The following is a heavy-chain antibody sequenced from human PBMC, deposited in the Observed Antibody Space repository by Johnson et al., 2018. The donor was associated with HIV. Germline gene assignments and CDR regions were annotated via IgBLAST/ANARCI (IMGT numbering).Heavy chain of an antibody. CDR3: ARKEATVFNTTLTNFAFDI. CDR2: IKREVDGGTT. D-gene: IGHD1-1*01. CDR1: GLTLRNAW. Sequence: VQLVESGGGLVTPGGSLRISCSGSGLTLRNAWMTWVRQAPGKGLEWVGHIKREVDGGTTDYTAPVKGRFTILRDDSKNILYLQMNNLKAEDTAVYYCARKEATVFNTTLTNFAFDILGQGTIVTGSS. J-gene: IGHJ3*02. V-gene: IGHV3-15*01.